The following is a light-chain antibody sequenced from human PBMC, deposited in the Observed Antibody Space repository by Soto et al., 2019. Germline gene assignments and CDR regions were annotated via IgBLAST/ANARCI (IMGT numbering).Light chain of an antibody. V-gene: IGLV2-14*01. CDR1: SSDVGGHKY. J-gene: IGLJ3*02. CDR3: TSYTSSSTWV. CDR2: EVS. Sequence: QSVLTQPASVSGSPGQSITISCTGTSSDVGGHKYVSWYQQHPGKAPKLMIYEVSRRPSGVSHRFSGSKSGNTASLTISGLQAEDDAYYYCTSYTSSSTWVFGGGTKVTVL.